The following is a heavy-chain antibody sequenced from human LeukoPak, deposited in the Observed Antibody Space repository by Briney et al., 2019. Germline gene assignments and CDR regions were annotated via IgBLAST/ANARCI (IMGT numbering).Heavy chain of an antibody. J-gene: IGHJ5*02. CDR2: INARGDT. CDR1: GWSFNDYY. D-gene: IGHD2-2*01. V-gene: IGHV4-34*01. Sequence: SEPLSLACAVYGWSFNDYYWNWIRQPPGKGLEWIGEINARGDTNYNPSLKSRVTISVDTSKKQFSLRFTSTIAADTAVYYCVRGQVPAARGYNWFDPWGQGTLVTVSS. CDR3: VRGQVPAARGYNWFDP.